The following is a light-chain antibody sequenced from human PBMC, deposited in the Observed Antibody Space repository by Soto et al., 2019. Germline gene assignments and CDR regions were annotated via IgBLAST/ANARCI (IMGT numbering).Light chain of an antibody. CDR1: SSDVGAYIY. Sequence: ALTQPASVSGSPGQSITISCGGTSSDVGAYIYVSWYQQFPGKAPKLILYEVNNRPSGVSNRFSGSKSDTTASLTISGLQPEDEADYYCSAYSDIDTKVFGTGTKVTAL. V-gene: IGLV2-14*03. CDR2: EVN. J-gene: IGLJ1*01. CDR3: SAYSDIDTKV.